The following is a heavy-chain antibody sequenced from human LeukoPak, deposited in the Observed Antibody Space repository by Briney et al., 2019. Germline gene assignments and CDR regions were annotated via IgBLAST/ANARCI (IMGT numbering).Heavy chain of an antibody. CDR1: GGSISSSSYY. V-gene: IGHV4-39*07. CDR3: AREMPTVGPH. Sequence: SETLSLTCTVSGGSISSSSYYWGWIRQPPGKGLEWIGSIYYSGSTYYNPSLKSRVTISVDTSENQFSLKLSSVTAADTAVYYCAREMPTVGPHWGQGTLVTVSS. J-gene: IGHJ4*02. D-gene: IGHD2-2*01. CDR2: IYYSGST.